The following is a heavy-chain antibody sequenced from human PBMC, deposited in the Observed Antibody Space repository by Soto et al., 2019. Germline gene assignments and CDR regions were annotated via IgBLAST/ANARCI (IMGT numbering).Heavy chain of an antibody. V-gene: IGHV3-30*03. CDR2: IGDDGSAK. Sequence: QVQLVESGGAVVQPGRSLRLSCAGSGFSFGAHGMHWVRQSPGKGLEWVAVIGDDGSAKVYTDSVKGRFTLSRDNSMNTLHMEMDSLREEDTAVYYCAREAAPDLWYLDFWGRGTLVTVSS. CDR1: GFSFGAHG. J-gene: IGHJ2*01. CDR3: AREAAPDLWYLDF.